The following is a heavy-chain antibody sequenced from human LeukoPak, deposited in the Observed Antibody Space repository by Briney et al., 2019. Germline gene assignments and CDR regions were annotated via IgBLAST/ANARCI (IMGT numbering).Heavy chain of an antibody. CDR3: AGEEADIVVVPAAIKYYYYMDV. V-gene: IGHV3-21*01. J-gene: IGHJ6*03. D-gene: IGHD2-2*02. Sequence: GASLRLSCAASGFTFSSSRLNSVRQAPGEGLEWVSSISSSSSYIYYADSVKGRFTISRDSGKNSLYLQMNSLRADDTAVYYCAGEEADIVVVPAAIKYYYYMDVWGKGTTVTASS. CDR2: ISSSSSYI. CDR1: GFTFSSSR.